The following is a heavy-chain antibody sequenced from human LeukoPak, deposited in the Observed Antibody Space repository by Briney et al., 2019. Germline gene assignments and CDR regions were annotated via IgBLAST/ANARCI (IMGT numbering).Heavy chain of an antibody. V-gene: IGHV3-74*01. Sequence: GGSLRLSCAASGFSFSKYWMHWVRQTPGEGLVWVARIKEDGTYTSYADSVKGRFTISRDNARNTVFLQMNSLRAEDTAVYYCARDFDMGITPGDDFDFWGQGTLITVSS. CDR3: ARDFDMGITPGDDFDF. CDR2: IKEDGTYT. D-gene: IGHD3-9*01. CDR1: GFSFSKYW. J-gene: IGHJ4*02.